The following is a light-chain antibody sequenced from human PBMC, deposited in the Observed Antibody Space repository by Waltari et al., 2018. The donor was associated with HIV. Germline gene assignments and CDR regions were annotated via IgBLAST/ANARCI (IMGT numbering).Light chain of an antibody. CDR3: NSYTTSSTLHVV. CDR2: DVS. V-gene: IGLV2-14*03. Sequence: QSALTQPASVSGSPGQSITISCPGTSRVVGGYNYVSWYQHHPGKAPKLMIYDVSNRPSGVSNRFSGSKSGNTASLTISGLQAEDEADYYCNSYTTSSTLHVVFGGGTKLTVL. J-gene: IGLJ2*01. CDR1: SRVVGGYNY.